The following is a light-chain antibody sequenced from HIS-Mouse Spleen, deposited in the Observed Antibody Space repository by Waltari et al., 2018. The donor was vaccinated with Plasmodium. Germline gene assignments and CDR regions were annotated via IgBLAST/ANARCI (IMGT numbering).Light chain of an antibody. Sequence: EIVMTQSPATLSVSPGERATLSCRASQSVSSNLAWYQQKPGQAPRLLIYGESTRATGIPARFSGSGSGTEFTLTISSMQSEDFAVYYCQQYNLFGQGTKVEIK. J-gene: IGKJ1*01. V-gene: IGKV3-15*01. CDR1: QSVSSN. CDR2: GES. CDR3: QQYNL.